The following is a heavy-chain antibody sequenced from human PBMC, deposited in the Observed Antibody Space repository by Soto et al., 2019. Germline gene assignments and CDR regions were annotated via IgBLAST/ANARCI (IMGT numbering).Heavy chain of an antibody. V-gene: IGHV4-39*01. J-gene: IGHJ6*02. D-gene: IGHD3-10*01. CDR2: IYYSGST. CDR1: GGSIRSSSYY. CDR3: ASTYYYGSGSYYNVNYYGMDV. Sequence: PSETLSLTCTVSGGSIRSSSYYLGWFRHPPGKWLEWIGSIYYSGSTYYNPSLKSRVTISVDTSKNQFSLKLSSVTAADTAVYYCASTYYYGSGSYYNVNYYGMDVWGQGTTVT.